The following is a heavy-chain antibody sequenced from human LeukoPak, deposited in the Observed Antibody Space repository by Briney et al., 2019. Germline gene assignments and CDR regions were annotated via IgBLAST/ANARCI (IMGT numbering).Heavy chain of an antibody. CDR3: ARKDSSGYSSTFDI. CDR2: INHSGST. CDR1: GGSISSSSYY. D-gene: IGHD3-22*01. V-gene: IGHV4-39*07. J-gene: IGHJ3*02. Sequence: PSETLSLTCTVSGGSISSSSYYWRWIRQPPGKGLECIGEINHSGSTNYNPSLTRRVTISVDTSKNQFSLKLSSVTAADTAVYYCARKDSSGYSSTFDIWGQGTMVTVSS.